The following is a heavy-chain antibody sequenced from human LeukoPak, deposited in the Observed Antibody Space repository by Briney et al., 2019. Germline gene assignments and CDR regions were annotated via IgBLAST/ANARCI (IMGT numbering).Heavy chain of an antibody. D-gene: IGHD4/OR15-4a*01. J-gene: IGHJ4*02. V-gene: IGHV1-69*01. CDR3: ARTDYGESPGGDC. CDR2: IIPIFGTA. Sequence: SVKVSCKASGGTFSSYAISWVRQAPGQGLEWMGGIIPIFGTANYAQKFQGRVTITADESTSTAYMELSSLRSEDTAVYYCARTDYGESPGGDCWGQGTLVTVSS. CDR1: GGTFSSYA.